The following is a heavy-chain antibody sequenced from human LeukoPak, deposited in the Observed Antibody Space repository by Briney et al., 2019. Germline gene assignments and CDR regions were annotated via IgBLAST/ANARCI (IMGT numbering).Heavy chain of an antibody. V-gene: IGHV4-4*07. CDR2: IYTSGST. J-gene: IGHJ4*02. D-gene: IGHD3-22*01. CDR1: GGSISSYY. CDR3: ARAYDSSGYSLAFDY. Sequence: RTSETLSLTCTVSGGSISSYYWSWIRQPAGKGLEWIGRIYTSGSTNYNPSLKSRVTMSVDTSKNQFSLKLSSVTAADTAVYHCARAYDSSGYSLAFDYWGQGTLVTVSS.